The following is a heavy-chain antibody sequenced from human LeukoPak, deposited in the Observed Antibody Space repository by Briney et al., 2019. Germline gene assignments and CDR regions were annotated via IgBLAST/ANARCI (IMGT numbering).Heavy chain of an antibody. CDR2: ISYDGSNK. CDR3: ARDASPSGAHNY. Sequence: PGGSLRLSCAASGFTFSSYAMHWVRQAPGKGLEWVAVISYDGSNKYYADSVKGRFTISRDNSKNTLYLQMNSLRAEDTAVYYCARDASPSGAHNYWGQGTLVTVSS. D-gene: IGHD3-10*01. J-gene: IGHJ4*02. V-gene: IGHV3-30-3*01. CDR1: GFTFSSYA.